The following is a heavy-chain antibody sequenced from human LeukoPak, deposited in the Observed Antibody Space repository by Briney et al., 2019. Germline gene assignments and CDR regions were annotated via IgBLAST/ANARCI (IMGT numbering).Heavy chain of an antibody. D-gene: IGHD5-12*01. J-gene: IGHJ4*02. V-gene: IGHV3-9*01. Sequence: SLRLSCAASGFTFDDYAMHWVRQAPGKGLEWVSGISWNSGSIGYADSVKGRFTISRDNAKNSLYLQMNSLRAEDTALYYCAKGLGYSGYDGVDYWGQGTLVTVSS. CDR2: ISWNSGSI. CDR3: AKGLGYSGYDGVDY. CDR1: GFTFDDYA.